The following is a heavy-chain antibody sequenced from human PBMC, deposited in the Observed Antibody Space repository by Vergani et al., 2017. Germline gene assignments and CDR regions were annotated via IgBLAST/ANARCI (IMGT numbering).Heavy chain of an antibody. Sequence: QVQLVQSGAEVKKPGASVKVSCKASGYTFTGYYMHWVRQAPGQGLEWMGWINPNSGGTNYAQKFQGRVTMTRDTSISTAYMELSRLRSDDTAVYYCARANYYDSSGYYYVGYYYYGMDVWGQXP. CDR1: GYTFTGYY. V-gene: IGHV1-2*02. CDR3: ARANYYDSSGYYYVGYYYYGMDV. CDR2: INPNSGGT. J-gene: IGHJ6*02. D-gene: IGHD3-22*01.